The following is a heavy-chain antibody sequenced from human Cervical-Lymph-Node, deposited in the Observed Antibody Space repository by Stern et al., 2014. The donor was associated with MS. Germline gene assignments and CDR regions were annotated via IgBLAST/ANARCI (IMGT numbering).Heavy chain of an antibody. J-gene: IGHJ4*02. D-gene: IGHD4-17*01. CDR1: GYTFSRYY. CDR2: INPSDGST. CDR3: ARDAHGDSLDY. Sequence: VQLVESWAEVKKPGASVKVSCEASGYTFSRYYMHWVRQAPGQGLEWMGMINPSDGSTNYAQKFQGRVTMTRDTSTSTVYMELNSLRSDDTAVYYCARDAHGDSLDYWGQGTLVTVSS. V-gene: IGHV1-46*01.